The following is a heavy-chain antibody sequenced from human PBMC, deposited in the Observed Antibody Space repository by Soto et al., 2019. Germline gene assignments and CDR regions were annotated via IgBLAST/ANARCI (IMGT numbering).Heavy chain of an antibody. D-gene: IGHD4-17*01. CDR2: IYYNGST. J-gene: IGHJ5*02. CDR3: ASWTPVTTYFDP. Sequence: KASETLSLTCTVSGDSISNGDYYWNWIRQPPGKGLEWIGNIYYNGSTYYNPSLKSRLNISVDTSKNQFSLKVTSVTAADTAVYYCASWTPVTTYFDPWGQGTLVTVSS. V-gene: IGHV4-30-4*01. CDR1: GDSISNGDYY.